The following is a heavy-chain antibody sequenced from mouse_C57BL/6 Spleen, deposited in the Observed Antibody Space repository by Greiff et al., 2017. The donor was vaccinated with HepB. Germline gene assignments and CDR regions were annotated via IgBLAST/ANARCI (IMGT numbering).Heavy chain of an antibody. CDR1: GYTFPNYW. V-gene: IGHV1-63*01. CDR2: IYPGGGYT. Sequence: QVQLKQSGAELVRPGPSVKMSCKASGYTFPNYWIGWAKQRPGHGLEWIGDIYPGGGYTNYNEKFKGKATLTADKSSSTAYMQFSSLTSEDSAIYYCARGDGNYLFDYWGQGTTLTVSS. CDR3: ARGDGNYLFDY. J-gene: IGHJ2*01. D-gene: IGHD2-1*01.